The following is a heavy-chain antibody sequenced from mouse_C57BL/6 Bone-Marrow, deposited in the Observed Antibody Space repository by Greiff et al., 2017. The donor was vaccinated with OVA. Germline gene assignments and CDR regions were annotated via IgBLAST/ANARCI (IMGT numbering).Heavy chain of an antibody. CDR1: GYTFTSYG. Sequence: QVQLQQSGAELARPGASVKLSCKASGYTFTSYGISWVKQRPGQGLEWIGEIYPRSGNTYYNEKFKGKATLTADKSSSTAYMELRSLTSEDSAVYFCARSAYYSNAYWGQGTLVTVSA. D-gene: IGHD2-5*01. CDR3: ARSAYYSNAY. J-gene: IGHJ3*01. V-gene: IGHV1-81*01. CDR2: IYPRSGNT.